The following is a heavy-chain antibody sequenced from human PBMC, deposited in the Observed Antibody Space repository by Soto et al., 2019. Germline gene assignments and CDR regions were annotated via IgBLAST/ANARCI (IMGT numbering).Heavy chain of an antibody. CDR3: VKDRESSGWLGDY. D-gene: IGHD6-19*01. CDR2: ISGSGASP. V-gene: IGHV3-23*01. Sequence: EVQLLESGGGLEQPGGDLRLSCAASGFIFSNYAMSWVRQAPGKGLEWVSSISGSGASPYHADSVKGRFTISRDNSKNTLYLHMNSLRVDDTAVYYCVKDRESSGWLGDYWGQGTLVTVSS. J-gene: IGHJ4*02. CDR1: GFIFSNYA.